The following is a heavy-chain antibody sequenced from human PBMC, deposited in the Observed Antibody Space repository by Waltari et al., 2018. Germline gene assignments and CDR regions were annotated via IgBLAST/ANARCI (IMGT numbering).Heavy chain of an antibody. D-gene: IGHD2-2*02. CDR2: IYYSGST. CDR3: ARDRGGAGAAIGTNFDY. V-gene: IGHV4-39*07. J-gene: IGHJ4*02. Sequence: QLQLQESGPGLVKPSETLSLTCTVSGGSISSSSYYWGWIRQPPGKGLEWIGRIYYSGSTYYNPSLKSRVTISVDTSKNQFSLKLSSVTAADTAVYYCARDRGGAGAAIGTNFDYWGQGTLVTVSS. CDR1: GGSISSSSYY.